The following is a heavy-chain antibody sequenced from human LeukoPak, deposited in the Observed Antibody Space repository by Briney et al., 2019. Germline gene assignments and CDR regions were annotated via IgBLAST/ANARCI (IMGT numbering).Heavy chain of an antibody. J-gene: IGHJ6*02. D-gene: IGHD6-13*01. CDR1: GGSLSGYQ. V-gene: IGHV4-34*01. CDR3: ARDSLEEYTIRSFYYGLDV. CDR2: ISHSGST. Sequence: PSETLSLTCAVYGGSLSGYQWSWIRQPPGRGLEWIGEISHSGSTNYNPSLKSRVTISVDTSKNQFSLKLSSVTPADTAVYYCARDSLEEYTIRSFYYGLDVWGQGTTVIVSS.